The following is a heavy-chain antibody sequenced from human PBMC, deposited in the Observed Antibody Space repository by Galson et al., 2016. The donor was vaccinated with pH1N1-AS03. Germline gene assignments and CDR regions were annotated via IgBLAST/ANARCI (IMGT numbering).Heavy chain of an antibody. D-gene: IGHD1-14*01. V-gene: IGHV3-49*04. CDR2: IRSKVYSGTA. J-gene: IGHJ6*03. CDR1: GFTFGDYG. CDR3: SRLSGYYYYMDV. Sequence: SLRLSCAASGFTFGDYGMSWVRQAPGKGLGWVGFIRSKVYSGTAEYAASLKGRLTISRDDSKSIAYLELNSLKTEDTAVYYCSRLSGYYYYMDVWGKGITVTVSS.